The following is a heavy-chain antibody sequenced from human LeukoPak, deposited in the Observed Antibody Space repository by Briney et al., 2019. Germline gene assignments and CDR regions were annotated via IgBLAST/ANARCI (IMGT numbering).Heavy chain of an antibody. V-gene: IGHV1-69*05. Sequence: SVKVSCKASGGTFSSYAINWVRQAPGQGLEWMGGIIPIFGTANYAQKFQGRVTITTDESTSTAYMELSSLRSGDTAVYYCARVLVGATHFDYWGQGTLVTVSS. D-gene: IGHD1-26*01. CDR3: ARVLVGATHFDY. CDR2: IIPIFGTA. CDR1: GGTFSSYA. J-gene: IGHJ4*02.